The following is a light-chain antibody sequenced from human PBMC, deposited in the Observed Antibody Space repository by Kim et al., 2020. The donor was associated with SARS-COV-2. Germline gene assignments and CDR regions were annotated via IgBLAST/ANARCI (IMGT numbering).Light chain of an antibody. CDR1: SSDVGAYNY. J-gene: IGLJ1*01. CDR2: DVN. CDR3: NSYTTTAAFV. Sequence: GQSVTIPCTGSSSDVGAYNYVSWFQQHPDKAPKLTIYDVNKRPSGISDRFSGSKSGNTASLTISGLQAEDEADYYCNSYTTTAAFVFGTGTKVTVL. V-gene: IGLV2-14*04.